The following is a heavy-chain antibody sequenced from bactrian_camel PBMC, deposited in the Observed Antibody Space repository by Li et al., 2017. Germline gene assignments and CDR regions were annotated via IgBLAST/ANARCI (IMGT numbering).Heavy chain of an antibody. D-gene: IGHD6*01. Sequence: HVQLVESGGGSVQAGGSLRLSCGASGSIYGDACVGWLRQAPGKEREGVAAIDSDGIASYADSVKGRFTISQDKAKNTVYLQMNNLQPEDTAMYYCAEGRGSRGEHCYSLNYWGQGTQVTVS. CDR3: AEGRGSRGEHCYSLNY. CDR2: IDSDGIA. V-gene: IGHV3S53*01. CDR1: GSIYGDAC. J-gene: IGHJ4*01.